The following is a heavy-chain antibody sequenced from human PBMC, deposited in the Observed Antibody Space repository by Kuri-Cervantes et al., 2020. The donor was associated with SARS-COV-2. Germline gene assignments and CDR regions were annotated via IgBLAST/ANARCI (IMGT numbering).Heavy chain of an antibody. D-gene: IGHD3-10*01. CDR2: IIPILGIA. CDR3: ATAIGPDYYGSGNYYYGMDV. CDR1: GYTLPELS. Sequence: ASVKVSSKVSGYTLPELSMHWVRQAPGQGLEWMGGIIPILGIANYAQKLQGRVTMTTDTSTSTAYMELRSLRSEDTAVYYCATAIGPDYYGSGNYYYGMDVWGQGTTVTVSS. J-gene: IGHJ6*02. V-gene: IGHV1-24*01.